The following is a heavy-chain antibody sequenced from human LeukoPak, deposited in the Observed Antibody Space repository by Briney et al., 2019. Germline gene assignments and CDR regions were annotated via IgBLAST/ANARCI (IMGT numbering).Heavy chain of an antibody. CDR1: GGSISSSNYY. V-gene: IGHV4-39*07. CDR3: ARKQGGTMYDV. D-gene: IGHD1-7*01. CDR2: FYSGGSA. Sequence: SETLSLTCIVPGGSISSSNYYWAWIRQPPGKGLEWIGTFYSGGSAYYNPSLTSRVSISKDTFDNQFSLRLYSVTAADTAVYYCARKQGGTMYDVWGQGTQVTVSS. J-gene: IGHJ4*02.